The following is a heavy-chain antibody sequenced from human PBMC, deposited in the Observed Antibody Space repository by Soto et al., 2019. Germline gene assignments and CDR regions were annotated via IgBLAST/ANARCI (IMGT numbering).Heavy chain of an antibody. CDR2: IIPIFGTA. D-gene: IGHD3-16*02. V-gene: IGHV1-69*13. Sequence: GASVKVSCKASGGTFSSYAISWVRQAPGQGLEWMGGIIPIFGTANYAQKFQGRVTITADESTSTAYMELSSLRSEDTAVYYCATSKYDYVWGSYRYTGGGDSDYWGQGTLVTVSS. J-gene: IGHJ4*02. CDR1: GGTFSSYA. CDR3: ATSKYDYVWGSYRYTGGGDSDY.